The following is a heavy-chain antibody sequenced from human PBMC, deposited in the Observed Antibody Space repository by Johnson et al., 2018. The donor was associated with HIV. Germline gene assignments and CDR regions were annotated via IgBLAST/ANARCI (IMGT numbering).Heavy chain of an antibody. D-gene: IGHD5-24*01. Sequence: VQLVESGGGLVKPGGSLRLSCAASGFTFRDYYMSWIRQAPGKGLEWVSYISTSGSTIYYADSVKGRFTISRDNAKNSLSLQMNSLRAEDTAVYYCARDEPYNLNAFDIWGQGTMVTVSS. CDR3: ARDEPYNLNAFDI. J-gene: IGHJ3*02. CDR2: ISTSGSTI. CDR1: GFTFRDYY. V-gene: IGHV3-11*04.